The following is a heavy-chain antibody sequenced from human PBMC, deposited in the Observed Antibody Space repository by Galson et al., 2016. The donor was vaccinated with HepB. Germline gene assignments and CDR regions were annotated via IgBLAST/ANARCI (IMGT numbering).Heavy chain of an antibody. CDR2: ISGYNGNT. Sequence: SVKVSCKASGYTFTSHGISWVRQAPGQGLEWMGWISGYNGNTEHTQKFRDRLIMTTDTSTNTAYMELRGLRSNDTAVYYCARAGSRGWYWFDPWGQGTLVTVSS. D-gene: IGHD6-19*01. CDR1: GYTFTSHG. V-gene: IGHV1-18*01. J-gene: IGHJ5*02. CDR3: ARAGSRGWYWFDP.